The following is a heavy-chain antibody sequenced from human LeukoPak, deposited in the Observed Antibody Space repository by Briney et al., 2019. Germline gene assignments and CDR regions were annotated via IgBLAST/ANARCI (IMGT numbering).Heavy chain of an antibody. J-gene: IGHJ6*02. CDR1: GFTFRNYG. Sequence: GGSLRLSCAASGFTFRNYGLHWVRQAPGKGLEWVAFIRDDGSNKDYADSVKGRFTISRDNSKNTLYLQMNSLRAEDTAVYYCARGPPGIAAGGTNGMDVWGQGTTVTVSS. D-gene: IGHD6-13*01. V-gene: IGHV3-30*02. CDR3: ARGPPGIAAGGTNGMDV. CDR2: IRDDGSNK.